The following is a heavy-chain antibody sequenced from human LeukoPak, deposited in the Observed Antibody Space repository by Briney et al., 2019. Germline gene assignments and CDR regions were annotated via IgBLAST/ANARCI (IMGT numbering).Heavy chain of an antibody. Sequence: ASVKVSCKASGYTFTTYGVNWVRQAPGQGLEWMGWINPDSGHANYAQKFQGRVTMTTHTSTTTAYMELRSLRSEDTAVYYCARELWSGNYNVWGQGTLVTVSS. D-gene: IGHD3-3*01. CDR2: INPDSGHA. J-gene: IGHJ4*02. CDR3: ARELWSGNYNV. CDR1: GYTFTTYG. V-gene: IGHV1-18*01.